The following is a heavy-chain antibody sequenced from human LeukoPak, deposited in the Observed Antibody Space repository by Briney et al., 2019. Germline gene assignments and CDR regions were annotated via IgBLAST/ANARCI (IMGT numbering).Heavy chain of an antibody. V-gene: IGHV4-61*02. CDR3: AREEEWLPPDS. J-gene: IGHJ4*02. CDR2: IYNSRST. Sequence: SETLSLTCTVSGGSISSGSYYWSWIRQPAGKGREWIGRIYNSRSTNYKPSLKSRVTISVDTSKNQFSLKLSSVTAADTAVYYCAREEEWLPPDSWGQGTLVTVSS. D-gene: IGHD3-3*01. CDR1: GGSISSGSYY.